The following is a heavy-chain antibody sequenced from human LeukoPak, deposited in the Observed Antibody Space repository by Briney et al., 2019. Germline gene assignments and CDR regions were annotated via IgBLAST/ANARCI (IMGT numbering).Heavy chain of an antibody. Sequence: GASVKVSCKASGGTFSSYTISWVRQAPGQGLEWMGRIIPILGIANYAQKFQGRVTITADKSTSTAYMELSSLRSEDTAVYYCASPGVNPGTAMARYYFDYWGQGTLVTVSS. V-gene: IGHV1-69*02. CDR1: GGTFSSYT. CDR3: ASPGVNPGTAMARYYFDY. D-gene: IGHD5-18*01. J-gene: IGHJ4*02. CDR2: IIPILGIA.